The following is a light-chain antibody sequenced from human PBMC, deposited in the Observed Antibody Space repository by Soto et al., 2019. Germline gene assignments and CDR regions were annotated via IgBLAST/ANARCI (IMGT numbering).Light chain of an antibody. CDR1: QSVSSSY. V-gene: IGKV3-20*01. CDR2: GAS. Sequence: EIVLTQSPGTLSLSPGERATLSCRASQSVSSSYLAWYQQKPGQAPRLLIHGASSRATGIPDRFSGSGSGTDFTLTIRRLEPEDFAVYYCQQYGSSLFGPGTKVEIK. CDR3: QQYGSSL. J-gene: IGKJ3*01.